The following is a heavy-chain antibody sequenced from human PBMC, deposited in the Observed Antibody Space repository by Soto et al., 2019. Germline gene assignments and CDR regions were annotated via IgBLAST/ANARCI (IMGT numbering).Heavy chain of an antibody. J-gene: IGHJ6*03. CDR1: GFTFSSYG. CDR2: IWYDGSNK. CDR3: ARAVIPPHYYYYYYMDV. V-gene: IGHV3-33*01. Sequence: GGSLRLSCAASGFTFSSYGMHWVRQAPGKGLEWVAVIWYDGSNKYYADSVKGRFTISRDNSKNTLYLQMNSLRAEDTAVYYCARAVIPPHYYYYYYMDVWGKGTTVTVSS.